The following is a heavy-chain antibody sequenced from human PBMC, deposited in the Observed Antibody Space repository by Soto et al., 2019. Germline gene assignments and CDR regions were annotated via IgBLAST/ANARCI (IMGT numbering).Heavy chain of an antibody. V-gene: IGHV3-7*01. CDR1: GFTFSSYW. CDR3: ARHDYGDYFDY. CDR2: IKQDGSEK. D-gene: IGHD4-17*01. Sequence: HPGGSLRLSCAASGFTFSSYWMIWVRQAPGKGLEWVANIKQDGSEKYYVDSVKGRFTISRDNAKNSLYLQMNSLRAEDTAVYYCARHDYGDYFDYWGQGTLVTVSS. J-gene: IGHJ4*02.